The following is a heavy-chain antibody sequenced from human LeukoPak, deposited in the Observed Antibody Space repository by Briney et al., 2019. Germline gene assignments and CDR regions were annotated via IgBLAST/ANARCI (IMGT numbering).Heavy chain of an antibody. V-gene: IGHV3-23*01. CDR3: AKEGAQQLVPDYFDY. CDR1: GFTFSTYA. Sequence: GGSLRLSCSASGFTFSTYAMSWVRQAPGKGLEWVSAISGSGGSTYYADSVKGRFTISRDNSKNTLYLQMNSLRAEDTAVYYCAKEGAQQLVPDYFDYWGQGTLVTVSS. CDR2: ISGSGGST. D-gene: IGHD6-13*01. J-gene: IGHJ4*02.